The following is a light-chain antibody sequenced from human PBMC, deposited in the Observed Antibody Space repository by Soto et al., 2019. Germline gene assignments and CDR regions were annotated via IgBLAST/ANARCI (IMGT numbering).Light chain of an antibody. J-gene: IGLJ1*01. V-gene: IGLV2-14*01. CDR3: SSYTSSSTTYD. Sequence: QSALTQPASVSGSPGQSITISCTGTSSDVGDYDYVSWYQQHPGKAPKVMIYEVSNRPSGISNRFSGSKSGNTASLTISGLQAEDEADYYCSSYTSSSTTYDFGTGTKVTVL. CDR1: SSDVGDYDY. CDR2: EVS.